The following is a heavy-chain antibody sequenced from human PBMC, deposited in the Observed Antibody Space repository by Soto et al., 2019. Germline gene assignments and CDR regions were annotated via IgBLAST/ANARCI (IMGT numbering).Heavy chain of an antibody. D-gene: IGHD3-22*01. CDR3: ARDLDYYDSSGYYVLDY. CDR1: GFTFSSYS. J-gene: IGHJ4*02. Sequence: GGSLRLSCAASGFTFSSYSMNWVRQAPGKGLEWVSSISSSSSYIYYADSVKGRFTISRDNAKNSLYLQMNSLRAEDTAVYYCARDLDYYDSSGYYVLDYWGQGTLVTVSS. V-gene: IGHV3-21*01. CDR2: ISSSSSYI.